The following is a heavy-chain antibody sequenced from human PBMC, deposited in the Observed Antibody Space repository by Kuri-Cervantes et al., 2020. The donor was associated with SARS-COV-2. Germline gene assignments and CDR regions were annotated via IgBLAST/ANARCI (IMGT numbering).Heavy chain of an antibody. CDR2: ISAYNGNT. J-gene: IGHJ3*02. V-gene: IGHV1-18*01. CDR1: GGTFSSYA. D-gene: IGHD6-13*01. Sequence: ASVKVSCKASGGTFSSYAISWVRQAPGQGLEWMGWISAYNGNTNYAQKLQGRVTMTTDTSTSTAYTELRSLRSEDTAVYYCARGVGSSWYVDDAFDIWGQGTMVTVSS. CDR3: ARGVGSSWYVDDAFDI.